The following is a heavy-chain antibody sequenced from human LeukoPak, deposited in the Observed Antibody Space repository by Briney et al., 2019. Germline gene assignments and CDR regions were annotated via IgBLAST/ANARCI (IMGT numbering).Heavy chain of an antibody. CDR2: IYYSGST. CDR3: ARQGYCSSTSCYNGPFDY. V-gene: IGHV4-39*01. Sequence: TSETLSLTCTVSGGSISSSSYYWGWIRQPPGKGLEWIGSIYYSGSTYYNPSLKSRVTISVETSKNQFSLKLSSVTAADTAVYYCARQGYCSSTSCYNGPFDYWGQGTLVTVSS. D-gene: IGHD2-2*02. J-gene: IGHJ4*02. CDR1: GGSISSSSYY.